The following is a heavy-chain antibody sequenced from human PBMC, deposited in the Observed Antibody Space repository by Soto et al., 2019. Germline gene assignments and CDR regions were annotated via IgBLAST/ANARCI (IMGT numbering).Heavy chain of an antibody. J-gene: IGHJ6*03. CDR2: IYYSGAT. V-gene: IGHV4-31*03. Sequence: SETLSLTCTVSGGSISSGGYYWSWIRQHPGKGLEWIGYIYYSGATYYNPSLKSRVTISVDTTNNQFSLRLSSVTAADTAVYFCARQQYCGSSTCYDSLYYQYMDVWGKGTMVTVS. CDR3: ARQQYCGSSTCYDSLYYQYMDV. D-gene: IGHD2-2*01. CDR1: GGSISSGGYY.